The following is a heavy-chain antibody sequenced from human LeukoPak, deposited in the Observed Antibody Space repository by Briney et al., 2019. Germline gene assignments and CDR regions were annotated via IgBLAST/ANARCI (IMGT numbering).Heavy chain of an antibody. J-gene: IGHJ6*03. V-gene: IGHV1-2*02. D-gene: IGHD2-15*01. CDR2: INPNSGGT. CDR1: GYTFTGYY. CDR3: ARANILLFSGYYMDV. Sequence: ASVKVSCKASGYTFTGYYMHWVRQAPGQGLEWMGWINPNSGGTNYAQKFQGRVTMTRDTSISTAYMELSRLRSDDTAVYYCARANILLFSGYYMDVWGKGTTVTVSS.